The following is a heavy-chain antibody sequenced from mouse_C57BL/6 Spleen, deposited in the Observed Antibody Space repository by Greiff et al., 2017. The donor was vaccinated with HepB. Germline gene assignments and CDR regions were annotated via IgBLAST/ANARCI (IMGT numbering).Heavy chain of an antibody. V-gene: IGHV1-80*01. CDR2: IYPGDGDT. Sequence: QVQLQQSGAELVKPGASVKISCKASGYAFSSYWMNWVKQRPGKGLEWIGQIYPGDGDTNYNGKFKGKATLTADKSSSTAYMQLSSLTSEDSAVYFCARRRDGYLFDYWGQGTTLTVSS. CDR3: ARRRDGYLFDY. D-gene: IGHD2-3*01. CDR1: GYAFSSYW. J-gene: IGHJ2*01.